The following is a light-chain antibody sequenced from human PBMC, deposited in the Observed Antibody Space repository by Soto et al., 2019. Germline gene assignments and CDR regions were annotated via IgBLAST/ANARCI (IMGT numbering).Light chain of an antibody. CDR3: TSYAGSNNFFYV. V-gene: IGLV2-8*01. CDR2: EVS. CDR1: SSDVGGYNY. J-gene: IGLJ1*01. Sequence: QSALTQPPSASGSPGQSVTISCTGTSSDVGGYNYVSWYQQHPGKAPKLMIYEVSKRLSGVPDRFSGSKSGNTASLTVSGLQAEDEADYYCTSYAGSNNFFYVFGTGTKVTVL.